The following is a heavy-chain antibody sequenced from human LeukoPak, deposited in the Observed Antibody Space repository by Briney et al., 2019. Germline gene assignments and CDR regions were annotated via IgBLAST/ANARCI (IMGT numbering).Heavy chain of an antibody. CDR1: GGSISSGDYY. CDR2: IYYSGST. Sequence: SETLSLTCTVSGGSISSGDYYWSWIRQPPGKGLEWIGYIYYSGSTYYNPSLKSRVTISVDTSKNQFSLKLSSVTAADTAVYYCARWGSRQQLGPDAFDIWGQGTMVTVSS. J-gene: IGHJ3*02. CDR3: ARWGSRQQLGPDAFDI. D-gene: IGHD6-13*01. V-gene: IGHV4-30-4*01.